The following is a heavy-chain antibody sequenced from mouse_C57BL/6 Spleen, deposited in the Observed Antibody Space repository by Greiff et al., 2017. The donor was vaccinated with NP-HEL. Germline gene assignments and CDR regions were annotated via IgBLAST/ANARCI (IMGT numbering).Heavy chain of an antibody. CDR2: IRNKANGYTT. CDR3: ARYRSITDLYYYAMDY. Sequence: EVQVVESGGGLVQPGGSLSLSCAASGFTFTDYYMSWVRQPPGKALEWLGFIRNKANGYTTEYSASVKGRFTISRDNSQSILYLQMNALRAEDSATYYCARYRSITDLYYYAMDYWGQGTSVTVSS. D-gene: IGHD2-4*01. CDR1: GFTFTDYY. V-gene: IGHV7-3*01. J-gene: IGHJ4*01.